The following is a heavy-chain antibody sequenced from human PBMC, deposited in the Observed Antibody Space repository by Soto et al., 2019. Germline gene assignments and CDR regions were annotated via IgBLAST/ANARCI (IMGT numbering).Heavy chain of an antibody. J-gene: IGHJ6*03. CDR2: ISYDGSNK. CDR3: AKDLIKGSSRQVHYHYNKAV. Sequence: PGGSLRLSCAASGFTFSSYGMHWVRQAPGKGLEWVAVISYDGSNKYYADSVKGRFTISRDNSKNTLYLQMNSLRAEDTAVYYCAKDLIKGSSRQVHYHYNKAVWGKGTTVTVSS. CDR1: GFTFSSYG. D-gene: IGHD6-13*01. V-gene: IGHV3-30*18.